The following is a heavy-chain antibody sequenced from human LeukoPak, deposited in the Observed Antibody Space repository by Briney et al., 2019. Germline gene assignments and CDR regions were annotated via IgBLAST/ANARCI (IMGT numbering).Heavy chain of an antibody. Sequence: PSETLSLTCTVSGDSVSSSNYYWAWIRQPPGKGLEWIGNIYYSGSTYYNPSLKSRLTISVDTSKNQFSLKLSSVTAADTAVYYCARGRSSMVRGYYYYYMDVWGKGTTVTISS. CDR3: ARGRSSMVRGYYYYYMDV. CDR1: GDSVSSSNYY. D-gene: IGHD3-10*01. V-gene: IGHV4-39*07. CDR2: IYYSGST. J-gene: IGHJ6*03.